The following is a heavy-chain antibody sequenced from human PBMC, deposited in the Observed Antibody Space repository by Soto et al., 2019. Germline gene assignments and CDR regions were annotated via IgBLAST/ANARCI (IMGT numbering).Heavy chain of an antibody. CDR1: GYTFTSDY. V-gene: IGHV1-46*01. D-gene: IGHD3-3*01. CDR2: INPSGGST. J-gene: IGHJ5*02. CDR3: AKGGYAFWRGPFGASLWYDP. Sequence: ASVKVSCKASGYTFTSDYMHWVRQAPGQGLGWMGIINPSGGSTSYAQKFQGRVTITADTSTSTAYMELSSLRSEATAVYYCAKGGYAFWRGPFGASLWYDPWGDGILVTDS.